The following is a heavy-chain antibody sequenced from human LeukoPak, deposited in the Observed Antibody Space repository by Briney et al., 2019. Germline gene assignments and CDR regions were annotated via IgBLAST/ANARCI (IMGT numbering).Heavy chain of an antibody. J-gene: IGHJ6*02. CDR3: ARGSYGSSLNYYGMDV. CDR2: IYYIGST. V-gene: IGHV4-59*01. D-gene: IGHD5-18*01. Sequence: SETLSLTCTVSGDSISSYYWSWIRQPPGKGLEWIGYIYYIGSTNYNPSLKSRVTISVDTSKNQFSLKLSSVTAADTAVYYCARGSYGSSLNYYGMDVWGQGTTVTVSS. CDR1: GDSISSYY.